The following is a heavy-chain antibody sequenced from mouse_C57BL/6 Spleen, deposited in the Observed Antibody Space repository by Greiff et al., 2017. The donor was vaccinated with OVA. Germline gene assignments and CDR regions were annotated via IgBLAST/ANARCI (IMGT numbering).Heavy chain of an antibody. Sequence: VQLQQPGTELVKPGASVKLSCKASGYTFTSYWMHWVKQRPGQGLEWIGNINPSNGGTNYNEKFKSKATLTVDTSSSTAYMQLSSLTSEDSAVYYCARPLYDYDGYYAMDYWGQGTSVTVSS. V-gene: IGHV1-53*01. J-gene: IGHJ4*01. D-gene: IGHD2-4*01. CDR2: INPSNGGT. CDR3: ARPLYDYDGYYAMDY. CDR1: GYTFTSYW.